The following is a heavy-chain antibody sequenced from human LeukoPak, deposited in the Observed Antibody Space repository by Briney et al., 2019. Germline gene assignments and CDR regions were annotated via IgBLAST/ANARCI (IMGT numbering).Heavy chain of an antibody. CDR1: GVSITNFY. Sequence: PSETLSLTCTVSGVSITNFYWGWIRQPPGTGLEWIGYILYTGITSYNPSLNSRLTMSVDTSINQFSLSLSSVTAADTATYYCVRYLSSGLDLWGQGIPVTVSS. D-gene: IGHD3-22*01. CDR2: ILYTGIT. CDR3: VRYLSSGLDL. J-gene: IGHJ5*02. V-gene: IGHV4-59*13.